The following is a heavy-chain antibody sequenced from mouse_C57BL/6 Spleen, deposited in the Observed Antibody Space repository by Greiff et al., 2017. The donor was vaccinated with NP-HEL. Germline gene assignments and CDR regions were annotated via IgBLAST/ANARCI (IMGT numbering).Heavy chain of an antibody. CDR3: ARWGNYGSSYWYFDV. CDR1: GYAFSSYW. V-gene: IGHV1-80*01. D-gene: IGHD1-1*01. Sequence: QVQLKQSGAELVKPGASVKISCKASGYAFSSYWMNWVKQRPGKGLEWIGQIYPGDGDTNYNGKFKGKATLTADKSSSTAYMQLSSLTSEDSAVYFCARWGNYGSSYWYFDVWGTGTTVTVSS. CDR2: IYPGDGDT. J-gene: IGHJ1*03.